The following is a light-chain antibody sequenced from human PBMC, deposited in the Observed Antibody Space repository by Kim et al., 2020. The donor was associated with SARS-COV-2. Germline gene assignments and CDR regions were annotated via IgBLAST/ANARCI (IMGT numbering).Light chain of an antibody. CDR1: HSISSR. V-gene: IGKV1-5*01. CDR3: QQYTSFPWT. CDR2: DAS. J-gene: IGKJ1*01. Sequence: ASGGDRVTITCRASHSISSRLAWYQQKPGKAPNLLIYDASSLESGVPSRFSGSGSGTEFTLTISSLQPDDFATYFCQQYTSFPWTFGQGTKVDIK.